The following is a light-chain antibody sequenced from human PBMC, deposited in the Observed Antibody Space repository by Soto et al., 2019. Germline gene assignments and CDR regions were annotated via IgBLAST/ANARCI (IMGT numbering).Light chain of an antibody. CDR3: SSYAGSNNLAYV. V-gene: IGLV2-8*01. CDR2: EVT. CDR1: SSDVGGYDF. Sequence: QSVLTQPPSASGSPGQSVTISCTGTSSDVGGYDFVSWYQQHPGKVPKLIIYEVTRRPSGVPGRFSGSKSGNTASLTVSGLQAEDEADYCCSSYAGSNNLAYVFGTGTKVTVL. J-gene: IGLJ1*01.